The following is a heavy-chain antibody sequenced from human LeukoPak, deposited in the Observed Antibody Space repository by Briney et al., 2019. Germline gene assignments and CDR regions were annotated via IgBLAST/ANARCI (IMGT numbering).Heavy chain of an antibody. CDR1: GGSISSYY. Sequence: PSETLSLTCTVSGGSISSYYWSWIRQPAGKGLEWIGRIYTSGSTNYNPSLKSRVTMSVDTSKNQFSLKLSSVTAADTAVYYCAREGTAAGRARSFDYWGQGTLVTVSS. J-gene: IGHJ4*02. CDR2: IYTSGST. D-gene: IGHD6-13*01. CDR3: AREGTAAGRARSFDY. V-gene: IGHV4-4*07.